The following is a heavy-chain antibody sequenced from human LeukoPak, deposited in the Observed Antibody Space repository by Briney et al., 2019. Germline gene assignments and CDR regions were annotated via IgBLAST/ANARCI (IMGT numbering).Heavy chain of an antibody. CDR2: IYYSGST. D-gene: IGHD6-19*01. J-gene: IGHJ4*02. V-gene: IGHV4-31*02. CDR1: GGSISSGGYY. Sequence: PSQTLSLTCTVSGGSISSGGYYWSWIRQHPGKGLEWIGYIYYSGSTYYNPSLKSRVTISVDTSKNQFSLKLSSMTAADTAVYYCARGPGGWYGVFDYWGQGTLVTVSS. CDR3: ARGPGGWYGVFDY.